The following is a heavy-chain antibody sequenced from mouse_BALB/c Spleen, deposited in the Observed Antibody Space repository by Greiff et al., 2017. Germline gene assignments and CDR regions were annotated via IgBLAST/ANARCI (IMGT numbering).Heavy chain of an antibody. V-gene: IGHV7-3*02. CDR3: ARDYGSSYFDY. D-gene: IGHD1-1*01. CDR1: GFTFTDYY. CDR2: IRNKANGYTT. Sequence: EVKVEESGGGLVQPGGSLRLSCATSGFTFTDYYMSWVRQPPGKALEWLGFIRNKANGYTTEYSASVKGRFTISRDNSQSILYLQMNTLRAEDSATYYCARDYGSSYFDYWGQGTTLTVSS. J-gene: IGHJ2*01.